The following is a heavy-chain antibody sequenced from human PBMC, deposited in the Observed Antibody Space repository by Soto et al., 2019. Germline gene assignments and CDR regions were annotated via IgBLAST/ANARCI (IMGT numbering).Heavy chain of an antibody. D-gene: IGHD3-22*01. CDR3: AKDLPYYESSVYYLDTFDC. J-gene: IGHJ4*02. CDR1: GFTFSSYA. Sequence: PGGSLRLSCAASGFTFSSYAVSWVRQAPGKGLEWVSLISASGGSTYYADSVKGRFTISRDNSKNTLFLQMNSLRAEDTAVYYCAKDLPYYESSVYYLDTFDCWGQGTLVTVSS. V-gene: IGHV3-23*01. CDR2: ISASGGST.